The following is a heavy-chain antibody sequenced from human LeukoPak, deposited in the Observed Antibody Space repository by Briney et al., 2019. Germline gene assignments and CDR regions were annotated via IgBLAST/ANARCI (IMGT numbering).Heavy chain of an antibody. D-gene: IGHD3-3*02. CDR2: IHNDGST. Sequence: GGSLRLSCAASGFTFSSYEMNWVRQAPGKGLEWVSVIHNDGSTYHADSVKGRFTISRDNSKNTLYLQMNSLRVEDTAAYYCAALARDYWGQGTLVTVSS. CDR3: AALARDY. J-gene: IGHJ4*02. CDR1: GFTFSSYE. V-gene: IGHV3-53*01.